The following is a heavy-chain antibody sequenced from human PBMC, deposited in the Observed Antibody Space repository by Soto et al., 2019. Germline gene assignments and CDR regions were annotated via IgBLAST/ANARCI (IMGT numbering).Heavy chain of an antibody. Sequence: GAAVKVSFKASVCTFSSYAISWVRQAPGQGREWMGGSIPIFGTAKYEKKFQGRVTITAEKSTSTAYMELSSLRSEDTAVYYCATSWYTIFGVVIAPNYYYYGMDVWGQGTTVTVSS. CDR3: ATSWYTIFGVVIAPNYYYYGMDV. D-gene: IGHD3-3*01. J-gene: IGHJ6*02. CDR1: VCTFSSYA. CDR2: SIPIFGTA. V-gene: IGHV1-69*06.